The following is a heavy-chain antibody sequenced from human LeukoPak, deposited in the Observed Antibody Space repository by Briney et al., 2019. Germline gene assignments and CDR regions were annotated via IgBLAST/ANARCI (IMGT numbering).Heavy chain of an antibody. D-gene: IGHD2/OR15-2a*01. CDR1: GFTFSTYW. V-gene: IGHV3-7*01. CDR2: IKQDGSQK. J-gene: IGHJ3*01. CDR3: ARDISALDF. Sequence: GGSLRLSCAPSGFTFSTYWMSWVRQAPGKGLEWVANIKQDGSQKYYVDSVRGRLTISRDNAKNSLYLQINSLRAEDTAVYYCARDISALDFWGQGTMVTVSS.